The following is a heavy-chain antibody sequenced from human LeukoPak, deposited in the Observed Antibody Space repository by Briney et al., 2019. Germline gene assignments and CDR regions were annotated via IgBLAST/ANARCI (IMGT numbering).Heavy chain of an antibody. Sequence: GGSLRLSCAASGFTFRSYAMSWVRQAPGKGLEWVSAISGSGGSTYHADSVKGRFTISRYNANNFLYLQMSSLRVEDTAFYYCARDLSSTWYSLAYWGQGTLVTVSS. CDR1: GFTFRSYA. D-gene: IGHD2-2*01. J-gene: IGHJ4*02. V-gene: IGHV3-23*01. CDR3: ARDLSSTWYSLAY. CDR2: ISGSGGST.